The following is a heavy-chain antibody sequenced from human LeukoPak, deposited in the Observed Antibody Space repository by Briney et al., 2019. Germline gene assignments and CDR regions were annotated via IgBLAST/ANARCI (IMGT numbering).Heavy chain of an antibody. J-gene: IGHJ4*02. Sequence: GGSLRLSCAASGFTFSSYAMSWVRQAPGKGLEWDSGISGTGGRTYCADSAKGRFTISRDNSKNTLYLQMDSLRAEDTAVYYCAKDPGPLFDGYFDSWGQGTLVTVSS. CDR1: GFTFSSYA. CDR3: AKDPGPLFDGYFDS. V-gene: IGHV3-23*01. D-gene: IGHD2-8*01. CDR2: ISGTGGRT.